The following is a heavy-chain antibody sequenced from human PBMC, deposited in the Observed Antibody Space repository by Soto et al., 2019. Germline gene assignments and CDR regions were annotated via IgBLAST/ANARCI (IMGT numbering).Heavy chain of an antibody. CDR3: ARWPQLEPRFDY. V-gene: IGHV4-31*03. D-gene: IGHD1-1*01. J-gene: IGHJ4*02. CDR1: SGSISSGGYY. CDR2: IYYSGIT. Sequence: QVQLQESGPGLVKPSQTLSLTCTVSSGSISSGGYYWSWIRQHPGKGLEWIGYIYYSGITYYNPSLKSRVTISVDPSKNQFSLKLSSVTAADTAVYYCARWPQLEPRFDYWGQGTLVTVSS.